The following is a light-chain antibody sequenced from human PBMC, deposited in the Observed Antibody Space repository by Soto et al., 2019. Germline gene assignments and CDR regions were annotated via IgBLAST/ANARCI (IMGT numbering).Light chain of an antibody. CDR3: AAWDDSLSGSYV. J-gene: IGLJ1*01. V-gene: IGLV1-47*01. CDR1: SSNIGSKY. CDR2: RNN. Sequence: QSALTQPPSASGTPGQRVPIPCSGNSSNIGSKYVYWYQQLPGTAPKLLIYRNNQRPSGVPDRFSGSKSGTSASLAISGLRSEDEADYYCAAWDDSLSGSYVFGTGTKVTVL.